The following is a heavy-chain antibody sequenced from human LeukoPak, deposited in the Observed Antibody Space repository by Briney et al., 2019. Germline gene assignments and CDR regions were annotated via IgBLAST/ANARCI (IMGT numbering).Heavy chain of an antibody. CDR3: AKRGFCTSTSCLHYFDY. J-gene: IGHJ4*02. Sequence: GGSLRLSCAASGFTFSAYGMNWVRQAPGKGLEWVSVISGTGGITYYADSVKGRFTISRDNSKNTLYLQMNSLRAEDTAIYYCAKRGFCTSTSCLHYFDYWGQGALVTVSS. D-gene: IGHD2-2*01. CDR1: GFTFSAYG. CDR2: ISGTGGIT. V-gene: IGHV3-23*01.